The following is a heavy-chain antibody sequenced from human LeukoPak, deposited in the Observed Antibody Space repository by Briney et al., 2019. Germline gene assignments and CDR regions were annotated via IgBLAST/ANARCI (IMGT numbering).Heavy chain of an antibody. D-gene: IGHD4-17*01. CDR2: ISSSSSSI. J-gene: IGHJ4*02. CDR3: ASPRTDYDFDY. V-gene: IGHV3-21*01. CDR1: GFTFSSYS. Sequence: GGSLRLSCAASGFTFSSYSMNWVRQAPGKGLEWVSSISSSSSSIYYADSVKGRFTISRDNAKNSLYLQMNSLRAEDTAVYYCASPRTDYDFDYWGQGTLVTVSS.